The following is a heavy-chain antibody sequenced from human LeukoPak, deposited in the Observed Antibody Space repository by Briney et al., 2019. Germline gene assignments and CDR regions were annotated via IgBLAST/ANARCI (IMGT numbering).Heavy chain of an antibody. V-gene: IGHV3-21*01. CDR1: GFTFSSYS. CDR3: ARVAERVTIFGVATIGGMDV. J-gene: IGHJ6*02. D-gene: IGHD3-3*01. CDR2: ISSSSYI. Sequence: GGSLRLSCAASGFTFSSYSMNWVRQAPGKGLEWVSSISSSSYIYYADSVKGRFTISRDNAKNSLYLQMNSLRAEDTAGYYCARVAERVTIFGVATIGGMDVWGQGTTVTVSS.